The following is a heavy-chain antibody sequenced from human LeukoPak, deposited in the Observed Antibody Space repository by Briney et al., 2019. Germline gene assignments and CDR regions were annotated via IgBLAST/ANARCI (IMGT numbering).Heavy chain of an antibody. J-gene: IGHJ4*02. CDR1: GGSFSGYY. CDR2: INHSGST. D-gene: IGHD3-16*01. CDR3: ARGGGSY. Sequence: ASETLSLTCAVYGGSFSGYYWSWIRQPAGKGLEWIGEINHSGSTNYNPSLKSRVTISVDTSKNQFSLKLSSVTAADTAVYYCARGGGSYWGQGTLVTVSS. V-gene: IGHV4-34*01.